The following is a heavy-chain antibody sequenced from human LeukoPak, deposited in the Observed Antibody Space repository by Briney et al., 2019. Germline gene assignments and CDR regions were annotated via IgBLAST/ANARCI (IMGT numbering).Heavy chain of an antibody. V-gene: IGHV1-2*02. CDR3: ARRSIRVGATAFDI. D-gene: IGHD1-26*01. J-gene: IGHJ3*02. CDR2: INPNSGGT. Sequence: GASVKVSCKASGYTFTGYYMHWVRQAPGQGLEWMGWINPNSGGTNYAQKFQGRVTMTRDTSISTAYMELSRLRSDDTAVYYCARRSIRVGATAFDIWGQGTMVTVSS. CDR1: GYTFTGYY.